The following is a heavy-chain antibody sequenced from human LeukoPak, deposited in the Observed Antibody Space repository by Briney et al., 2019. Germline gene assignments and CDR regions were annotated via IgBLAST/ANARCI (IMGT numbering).Heavy chain of an antibody. CDR1: GGSISSYY. D-gene: IGHD4-17*01. V-gene: IGHV4-59*01. CDR3: ARGPLGDEFADAFDI. Sequence: SETLSLTCTVSGGSISSYYWSWIRQPPEKGLEWIGYIYYSGSTNYNPSLKSRVTISVDTSKNQFSLKLSSVTAADTAVYYCARGPLGDEFADAFDIWGQGTMVTVSS. J-gene: IGHJ3*02. CDR2: IYYSGST.